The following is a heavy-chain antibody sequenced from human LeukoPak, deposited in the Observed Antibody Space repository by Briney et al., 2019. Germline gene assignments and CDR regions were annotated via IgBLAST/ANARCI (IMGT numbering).Heavy chain of an antibody. CDR2: INPNSGGT. CDR3: ARVANQTFDI. CDR1: GYTFTGYY. D-gene: IGHD2-21*01. J-gene: IGHJ3*02. Sequence: GASVKVCCEPSGYTFTGYYMHWVRQAPGQGLEWMGWINPNSGGTNYAQKFQGRVTMTRDTSTSTVYMELSSLRSEDTAVYYCARVANQTFDIWGQGTMVTVSS. V-gene: IGHV1-2*02.